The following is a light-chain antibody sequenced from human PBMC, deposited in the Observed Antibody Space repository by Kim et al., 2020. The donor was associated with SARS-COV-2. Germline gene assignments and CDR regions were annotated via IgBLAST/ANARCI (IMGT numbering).Light chain of an antibody. CDR3: LQYSSSRS. J-gene: IGKJ2*04. CDR1: QPIYDYY. CDR2: GAL. Sequence: SLSPGDRATLSCRASQPIYDYYLSWHQQRPGQAPRLLIYGALNRATGIPNRFSGSGSGADFTLTIDRLEPEDFATYYCLQYSSSRSFGQGTKLEI. V-gene: IGKV3-20*01.